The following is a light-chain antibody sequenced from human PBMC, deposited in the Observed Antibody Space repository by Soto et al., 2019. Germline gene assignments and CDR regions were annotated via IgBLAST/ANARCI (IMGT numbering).Light chain of an antibody. J-gene: IGKJ1*01. Sequence: DLQVTQSPSTLSASVGDRVTITCRASQTVNTWLAWYQQKPGKAPKLLIYAASSLQSGVPSRFSGSGSGTEFTLTISSLQPDDFATYYCQQYDSFSVTFGQGTKVDIK. CDR2: AAS. CDR3: QQYDSFSVT. CDR1: QTVNTW. V-gene: IGKV1-5*01.